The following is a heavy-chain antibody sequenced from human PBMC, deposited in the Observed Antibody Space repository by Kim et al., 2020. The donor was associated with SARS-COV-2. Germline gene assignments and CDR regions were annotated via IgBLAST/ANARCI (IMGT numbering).Heavy chain of an antibody. CDR3: ARSGIAVAGWFDP. Sequence: PPRKARVTISVDTSKNQFSLKLSSVTAADTAVYYCARSGIAVAGWFDPWGQGTLVTVSS. J-gene: IGHJ5*02. D-gene: IGHD6-19*01. V-gene: IGHV4-39*01.